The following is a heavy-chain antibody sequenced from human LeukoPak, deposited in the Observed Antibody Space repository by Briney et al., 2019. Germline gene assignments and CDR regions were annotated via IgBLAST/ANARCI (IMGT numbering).Heavy chain of an antibody. CDR1: GYTFTGYY. J-gene: IGHJ4*02. CDR2: INPNSGGT. Sequence: GASVKVSCKASGYTFTGYYMHRVRQAPGQGLEWMGWINPNSGGTNYAQKFQGRVTMTRDTSISTAYMELSRLRSDDTAVYYCARGVLYYDSSGPTDYWGQGTLVTVSS. V-gene: IGHV1-2*02. D-gene: IGHD3-22*01. CDR3: ARGVLYYDSSGPTDY.